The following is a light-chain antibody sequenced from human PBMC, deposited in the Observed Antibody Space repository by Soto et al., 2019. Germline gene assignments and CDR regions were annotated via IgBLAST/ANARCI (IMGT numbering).Light chain of an antibody. CDR1: QSVSSY. J-gene: IGKJ4*01. CDR2: GAS. CDR3: QQHNSYPQT. Sequence: RVMTQSPATLSVHPGYCVALSCRACQSVSSYLAWYQQKVGKAPRLLIYGASTRATGIPARFSGRGSGTEFTLTISSLQPEDFAAYYCQQHNSYPQTFGEGTKVDIK. V-gene: IGKV3-15*01.